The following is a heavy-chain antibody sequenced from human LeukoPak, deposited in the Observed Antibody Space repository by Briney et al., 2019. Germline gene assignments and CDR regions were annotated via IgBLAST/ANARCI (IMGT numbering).Heavy chain of an antibody. V-gene: IGHV3-48*01. CDR3: ARFAAGGSYYYYMDV. D-gene: IGHD6-25*01. CDR2: IGTSSTTI. CDR1: GFTFSSYT. Sequence: GGSLRLSCAASGFTFSSYTMNWVRQPPGKGLEGVSNIGTSSTTIYYADSVKGRFTISRDNAKNSLYLQMNSLRADDTAVYYCARFAAGGSYYYYMDVWGKGTTVTVSS. J-gene: IGHJ6*03.